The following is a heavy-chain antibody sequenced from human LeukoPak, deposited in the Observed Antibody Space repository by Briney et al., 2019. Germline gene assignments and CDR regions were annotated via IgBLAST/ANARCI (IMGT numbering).Heavy chain of an antibody. CDR3: ARDYYDSGSYFDEAFDI. V-gene: IGHV3-21*04. Sequence: AGGSLRLSCAASGFTFSTYIMNWVRQAPGKGLEWVSFISGTSSYIYYADSLRGRSSISRDNAHNSLFLQMNSLRAEDTAVYYCARDYYDSGSYFDEAFDIWGQGTMVTVSS. CDR2: ISGTSSYI. CDR1: GFTFSTYI. J-gene: IGHJ3*02. D-gene: IGHD3-10*01.